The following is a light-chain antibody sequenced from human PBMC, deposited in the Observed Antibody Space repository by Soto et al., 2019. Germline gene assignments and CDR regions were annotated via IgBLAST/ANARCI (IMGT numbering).Light chain of an antibody. J-gene: IGLJ1*01. Sequence: QSALSQPASVSGSPGQSITISCTGTSIDVGGYNYVSWYQQHPGKAPKLMIYEVSNRPSGFSNRFSGSKSGNTASLNISGLQAEDEADYYCSSYTSXSEVFGTGTKVXV. CDR2: EVS. CDR1: SIDVGGYNY. CDR3: SSYTSXSEV. V-gene: IGLV2-14*01.